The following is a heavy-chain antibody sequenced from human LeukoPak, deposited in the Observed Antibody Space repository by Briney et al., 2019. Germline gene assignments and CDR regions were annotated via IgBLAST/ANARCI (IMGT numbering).Heavy chain of an antibody. Sequence: EWIGEINHSGSTNYNPSLKSRVTISVDTSKNQFSLKLSSVTAADTAVYYCARVPDYGDYVGYWGQGTLVTVSS. V-gene: IGHV4-34*01. J-gene: IGHJ4*02. CDR2: INHSGST. D-gene: IGHD4-17*01. CDR3: ARVPDYGDYVGY.